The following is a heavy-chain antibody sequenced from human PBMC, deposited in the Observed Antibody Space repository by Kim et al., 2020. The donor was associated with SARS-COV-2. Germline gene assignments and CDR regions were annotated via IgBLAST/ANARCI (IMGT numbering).Heavy chain of an antibody. V-gene: IGHV4-61*01. CDR2: ISYGGTT. CDR3: ARDAAGRPYNYGVDG. D-gene: IGHD3-10*01. CDR1: GGSVSGRNYY. J-gene: IGHJ6*02. Sequence: SETLSLTCIVSGGSVSGRNYYWNWIRQPPGKGLQWIGYISYGGTTSSNPSLKSRVTISLDPTTNQIALKLTSVTAADTAVYYCARDAAGRPYNYGVDGWGQGTTVAVSS.